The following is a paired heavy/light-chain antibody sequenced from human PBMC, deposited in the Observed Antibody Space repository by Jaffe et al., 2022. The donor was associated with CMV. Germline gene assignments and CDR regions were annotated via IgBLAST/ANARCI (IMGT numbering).Heavy chain of an antibody. CDR2: ISGSGDST. CDR3: ARGWRDYADSHDDAFDI. V-gene: IGHV3-23*04. D-gene: IGHD4-17*01. J-gene: IGHJ3*02. Sequence: EVQLVESGGGLVQPGGSLRLSCSASPVTLSNYAMTWVRQAPGKGLEWVSSISGSGDSTYYADSVKGRFTISRDNSKRTLFLQMNSLRAEDTALYYCARGWRDYADSHDDAFDIWGQGTMVTVSP. CDR1: PVTLSNYA.
Light chain of an antibody. Sequence: EIVLTQSPATLSLSPGERATLSCRASQSITSRLAWYQQKPGQAPRLLIYDAVNRATGIPARFSASGSGTDFTLTISSLEPEDFALYYCQQRSNWPLTFGGGTKVEIK. V-gene: IGKV3-11*01. CDR1: QSITSR. CDR3: QQRSNWPLT. CDR2: DAV. J-gene: IGKJ4*01.